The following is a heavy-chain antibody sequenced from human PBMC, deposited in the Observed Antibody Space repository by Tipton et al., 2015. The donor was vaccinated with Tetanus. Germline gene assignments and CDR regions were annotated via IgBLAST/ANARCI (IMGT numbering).Heavy chain of an antibody. CDR1: GGSISSGNYY. Sequence: LRLSCTVSGGSISSGNYYWGWIRQPPGKGLEWIGSLFFSGRTYYSPPLKSRVTISVDTSNNQFSLKLTSVTAADSAVYYCARHESLVGGSYDYWGQGTLVTVSS. CDR2: LFFSGRT. J-gene: IGHJ4*02. V-gene: IGHV4-39*01. D-gene: IGHD3-10*01. CDR3: ARHESLVGGSYDY.